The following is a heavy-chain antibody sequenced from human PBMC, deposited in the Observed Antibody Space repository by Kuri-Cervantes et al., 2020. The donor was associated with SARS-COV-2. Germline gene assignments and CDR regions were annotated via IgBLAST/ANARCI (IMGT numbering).Heavy chain of an antibody. J-gene: IGHJ4*02. D-gene: IGHD3-10*01. Sequence: GESLKISCAASGFTFSSYGMHWVRQAPGKGLEWVSAISGSGGSTYYADSAKSRFTISRDNSKNTLYLQMNSLRAEDTAVYYCAKTTMVQGVIISGWIDYWGQGTLVTVSS. CDR1: GFTFSSYG. V-gene: IGHV3-23*01. CDR2: ISGSGGST. CDR3: AKTTMVQGVIISGWIDY.